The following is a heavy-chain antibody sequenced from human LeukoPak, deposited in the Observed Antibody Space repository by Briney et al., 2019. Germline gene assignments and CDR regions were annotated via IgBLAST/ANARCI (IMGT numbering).Heavy chain of an antibody. CDR1: GYSSSSYW. Sequence: PGESLKISCKGSGYSSSSYWISWVRQMPGKGLEWMGRIDPGDSFTKYRPFLEGRVTISVDKSLSTVYLQWSSLKASDTAIYYCARDGGGVSSWVSHWGQGTLVTVSS. V-gene: IGHV5-10-1*01. CDR3: ARDGGGVSSWVSH. CDR2: IDPGDSFT. J-gene: IGHJ4*02. D-gene: IGHD2-8*02.